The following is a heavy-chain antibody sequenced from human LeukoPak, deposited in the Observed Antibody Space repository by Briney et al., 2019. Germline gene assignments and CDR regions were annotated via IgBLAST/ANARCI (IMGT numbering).Heavy chain of an antibody. CDR2: ISAYNGNT. D-gene: IGHD4-23*01. J-gene: IGHJ5*02. CDR1: GYTFTSYG. Sequence: GASVKVSCKASGYTFTSYGISWVRQAPGQGLEWMGWISAYNGNTNYAQKFQGRVTMTRGMSTSTDYMELSSLRSEDTAVYYCARDNSVEDTAWWFDPWGQGTLVTVSS. V-gene: IGHV1-18*01. CDR3: ARDNSVEDTAWWFDP.